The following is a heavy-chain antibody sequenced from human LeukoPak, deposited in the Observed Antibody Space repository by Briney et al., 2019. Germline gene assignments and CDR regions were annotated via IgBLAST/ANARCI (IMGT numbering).Heavy chain of an antibody. CDR2: ISYDGSNK. CDR3: ARDQVLRFGESQGVDY. V-gene: IGHV3-30*03. D-gene: IGHD3-10*01. Sequence: GGSLRPSCAASGFTFSSYGMHWVRQAPGKGLEWVAVISYDGSNKYYADSVKGRFTISRDNSKNTLYLQMNSLRAEDTAVYYCARDQVLRFGESQGVDYWGQGTLVTVSS. CDR1: GFTFSSYG. J-gene: IGHJ4*02.